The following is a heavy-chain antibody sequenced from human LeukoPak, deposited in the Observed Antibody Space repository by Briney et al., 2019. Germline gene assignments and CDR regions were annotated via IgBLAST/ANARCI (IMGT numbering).Heavy chain of an antibody. V-gene: IGHV1-18*01. CDR3: ARDAPTPLRFLEWLPHDAFDI. Sequence: ASVKVSCKASGYTFTSYGIRWVRQAPGQGLEWMGWISAYNGNTNYAQKLQGRVTMTTDTSTSTAYMELRSLRSDDTAVYYCARDAPTPLRFLEWLPHDAFDIWGQGTMVTVSS. D-gene: IGHD3-3*01. J-gene: IGHJ3*02. CDR2: ISAYNGNT. CDR1: GYTFTSYG.